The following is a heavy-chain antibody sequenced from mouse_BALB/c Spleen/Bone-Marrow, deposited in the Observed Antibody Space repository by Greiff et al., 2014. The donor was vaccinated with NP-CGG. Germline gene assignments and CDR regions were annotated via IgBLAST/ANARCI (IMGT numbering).Heavy chain of an antibody. D-gene: IGHD4-1*01. CDR1: GFTFSSFG. J-gene: IGHJ1*01. CDR3: TRSRGNRDDFDV. V-gene: IGHV5-17*02. Sequence: EVMLVESGGGLVQPGGSRKLSCAASGFTFSSFGMHWVRQAPEKGLEWVAYINSGSSITYYADTLKGRFTISRDNPKNTLFLQMTSLRSEDTAIYYCTRSRGNRDDFDVWGAGTTVTVSS. CDR2: INSGSSIT.